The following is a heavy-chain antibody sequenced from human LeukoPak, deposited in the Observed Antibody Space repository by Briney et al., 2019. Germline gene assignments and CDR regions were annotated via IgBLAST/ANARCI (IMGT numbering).Heavy chain of an antibody. Sequence: SVKVSCKASGGTFSSYAISWVRQAPGQGLEWMGRIIPILGIANYAQKFQGRVTITADKSTSTAYMELSSLRSEDTAVYYCARDKRTVVTSYYYYGMDVWGQGTTVTVSS. CDR3: ARDKRTVVTSYYYYGMDV. CDR2: IIPILGIA. CDR1: GGTFSSYA. V-gene: IGHV1-69*04. J-gene: IGHJ6*02. D-gene: IGHD4-23*01.